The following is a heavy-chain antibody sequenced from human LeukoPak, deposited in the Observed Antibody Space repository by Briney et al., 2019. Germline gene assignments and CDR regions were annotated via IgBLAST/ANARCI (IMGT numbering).Heavy chain of an antibody. D-gene: IGHD3-10*01. Sequence: GSLRLSCAASGFTFSSYAMSWVRPAPGKGLEWVSAISGSGGSTYYADSVKGRFTISRDNSKNTLYLQMNSLRAEDTAVYYCALLFFYGSGSYKYWGQGTLVTVSS. CDR3: ALLFFYGSGSYKY. CDR2: ISGSGGST. CDR1: GFTFSSYA. V-gene: IGHV3-23*01. J-gene: IGHJ4*02.